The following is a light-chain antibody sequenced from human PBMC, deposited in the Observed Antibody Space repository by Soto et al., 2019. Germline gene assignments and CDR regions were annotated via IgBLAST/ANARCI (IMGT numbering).Light chain of an antibody. Sequence: EIVVTQSPATLSVSPGERATLSCRANQSVSNNVAWYQQKPGQAPRLLIYGASTRATGIPARFSGSGSGTDFTLTISSLQSEDFAVYYCQQFKNWPSLTFGQGTKVDIK. CDR2: GAS. V-gene: IGKV3-15*01. CDR1: QSVSNN. J-gene: IGKJ1*01. CDR3: QQFKNWPSLT.